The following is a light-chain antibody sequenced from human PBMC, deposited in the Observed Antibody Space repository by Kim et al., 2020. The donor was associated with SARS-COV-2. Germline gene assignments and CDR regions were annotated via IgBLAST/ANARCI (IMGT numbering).Light chain of an antibody. J-gene: IGLJ1*01. Sequence: QSALTQPASVSGSPGQSITISCTGTSSDVGGHNYVSWYQQHPGKAPKLMIYDVSNRPSGVSNRFSGSKSGNTASLTISGLQAEDEADYDCSSYTSSSTPYVFGTGTKVTVL. CDR1: SSDVGGHNY. CDR2: DVS. CDR3: SSYTSSSTPYV. V-gene: IGLV2-14*03.